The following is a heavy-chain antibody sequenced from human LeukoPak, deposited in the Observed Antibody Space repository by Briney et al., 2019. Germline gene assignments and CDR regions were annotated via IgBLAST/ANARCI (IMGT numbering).Heavy chain of an antibody. V-gene: IGHV3-7*01. CDR2: IKKDGSKT. D-gene: IGHD3-3*01. CDR3: SLSGEAD. Sequence: GGSLRLSCAASGFSFRSSWMTWVRRAPGKGLEWVADIKKDGSKTYYVDSVKGRFTVSRDNTKNSVFLQMNSLRGEDTAVYYCSLSGEADWGQGSLVTISS. CDR1: GFSFRSSW. J-gene: IGHJ4*02.